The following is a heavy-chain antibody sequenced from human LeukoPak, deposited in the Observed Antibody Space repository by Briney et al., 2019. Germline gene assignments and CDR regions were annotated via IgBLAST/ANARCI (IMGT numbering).Heavy chain of an antibody. D-gene: IGHD3-16*01. Sequence: SETLSLTCTVSGGSISSYYWSWIRQPPGKGLECIGYISYSGSTNYNPSLKSRVTMSVDTSKNQFSLKLTSVTAADTAVYYCARRIVISALDLFDYWGQGTLVTVSS. V-gene: IGHV4-59*01. CDR1: GGSISSYY. CDR2: ISYSGST. CDR3: ARRIVISALDLFDY. J-gene: IGHJ4*02.